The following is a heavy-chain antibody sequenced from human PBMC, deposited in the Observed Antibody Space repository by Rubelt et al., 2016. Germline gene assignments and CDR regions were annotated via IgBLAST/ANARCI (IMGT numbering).Heavy chain of an antibody. D-gene: IGHD5-18*01. V-gene: IGHV3-48*02. CDR2: ISSSSTI. J-gene: IGHJ6*02. CDR3: ARVTTLKRWIYSSGDYGMDV. CDR1: GFTFSSYS. Sequence: GGSLRLSCAASGFTFSSYSMNWVRQAPGKGLEWVSYISSSSTIYYADSVKGRFTISRDNAKNSLYLQMNSLRDEDTAVYYCARVTTLKRWIYSSGDYGMDVWGQGTTVTVSS.